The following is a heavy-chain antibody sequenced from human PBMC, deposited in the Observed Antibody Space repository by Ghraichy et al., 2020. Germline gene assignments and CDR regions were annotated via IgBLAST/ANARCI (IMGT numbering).Heavy chain of an antibody. CDR1: GFTFSSYS. J-gene: IGHJ4*02. CDR3: AVLGQPLVWAYFDY. Sequence: GESLNISCAASGFTFSSYSMNWVRQAPGKGLEWVSYISSSSSFIYFADSVRGRFTISRDNAKKSLYLQMNSLRAEDTAVYYCAVLGQPLVWAYFDYWGQGTLVTVSS. V-gene: IGHV3-21*01. CDR2: ISSSSSFI. D-gene: IGHD3-16*01.